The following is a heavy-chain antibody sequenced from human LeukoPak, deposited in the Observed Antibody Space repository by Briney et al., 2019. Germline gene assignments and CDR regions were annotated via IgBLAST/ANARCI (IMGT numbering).Heavy chain of an antibody. J-gene: IGHJ4*02. CDR3: VRDQQWESPHYFDY. Sequence: GGSLRLSCVTSGFSFDNYGMSWVRQAPGKGLEWISYFSSRKNIVNYADSVKGRFTISRDKDKTSLYLQMNSLRAEDTAVYYCVRDQQWESPHYFDYWGQGTPVTVSS. CDR1: GFSFDNYG. CDR2: FSSRKNIV. D-gene: IGHD1-26*01. V-gene: IGHV3-48*01.